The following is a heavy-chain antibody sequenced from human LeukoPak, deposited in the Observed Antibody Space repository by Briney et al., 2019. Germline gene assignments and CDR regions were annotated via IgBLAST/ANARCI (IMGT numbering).Heavy chain of an antibody. CDR1: GFTFSSYA. CDR2: ISYDGSNK. D-gene: IGHD1-1*01. J-gene: IGHJ4*02. CDR3: AKEPTGIFDY. V-gene: IGHV3-30-3*01. Sequence: GGSLRLSCAASGFTFSSYAMSWVRQAPGKGLDWVAVISYDGSNKYYADSVKGRFTISRDNSKNTLYLQMNSLRAEDTAVYYCAKEPTGIFDYWGQGTLVTVSS.